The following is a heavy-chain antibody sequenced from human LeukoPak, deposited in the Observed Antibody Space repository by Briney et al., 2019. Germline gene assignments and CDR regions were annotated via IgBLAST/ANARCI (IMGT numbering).Heavy chain of an antibody. V-gene: IGHV2-5*02. Sequence: SGPTLVNPTQTLTLTCTFSGFSLTTNELAVGWIRQPPGKALEWLALIYWDDAKRYSPSLKSRLTITKDTSKNQVVLTMTNMDPVDTATYYCAHSAHCGYRGGNFFDYWGQGTLVSVSS. CDR1: GFSLTTNELA. CDR2: IYWDDAK. CDR3: AHSAHCGYRGGNFFDY. J-gene: IGHJ4*02. D-gene: IGHD2-21*01.